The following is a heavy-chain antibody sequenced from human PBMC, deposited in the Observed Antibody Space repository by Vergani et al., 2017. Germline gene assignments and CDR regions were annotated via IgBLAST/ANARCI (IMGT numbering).Heavy chain of an antibody. Sequence: EVQLVESGGGVVRPGGSLRLSCAASGFTFDDYGMSWVRQAPGKGLEWVSGISGSGGSTYYADSVKGRFTISRDNSKNTLYLQMNSLRAEDTAVYYCANTGIAVAGRDAFDIWGQGTMVTVSS. CDR1: GFTFDDYG. V-gene: IGHV3-23*04. CDR2: ISGSGGST. D-gene: IGHD6-19*01. J-gene: IGHJ3*02. CDR3: ANTGIAVAGRDAFDI.